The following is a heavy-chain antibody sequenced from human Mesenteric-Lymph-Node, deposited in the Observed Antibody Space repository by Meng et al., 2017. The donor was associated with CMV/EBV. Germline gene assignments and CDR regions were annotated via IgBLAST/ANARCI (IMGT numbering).Heavy chain of an antibody. V-gene: IGHV4-61*01. D-gene: IGHD3-3*01. CDR2: IYYSGST. CDR3: ARDLLSYYDFWSGYSTTNWFDP. J-gene: IGHJ5*02. Sequence: GSLRLSCTVSGGSVSSGSYYWSWIRQPPGTGLEWIGYIYYSGSTNYNPSLKSRVTISVDTSKNQFSLKLSSVTAADTAVYYCARDLLSYYDFWSGYSTTNWFDPWGQGTLVTVSS. CDR1: GGSVSSGSYY.